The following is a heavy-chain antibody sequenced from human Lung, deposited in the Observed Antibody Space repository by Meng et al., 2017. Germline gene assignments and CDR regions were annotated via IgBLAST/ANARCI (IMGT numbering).Heavy chain of an antibody. CDR2: INAGSENT. CDR1: GYTFTNYA. Sequence: QVHLVQSGAEGKKPGAAGKVSCKASGYTFTNYAMHWVRQAPGQGLEWMGWINAGSENTEYSQKFQGRVTLTRDTSATTAYMELRSLKSEDTAIYYCARDIVVTFGELTTLDSWGQGTLVTVSS. V-gene: IGHV1-3*01. D-gene: IGHD2-21*01. J-gene: IGHJ4*02. CDR3: ARDIVVTFGELTTLDS.